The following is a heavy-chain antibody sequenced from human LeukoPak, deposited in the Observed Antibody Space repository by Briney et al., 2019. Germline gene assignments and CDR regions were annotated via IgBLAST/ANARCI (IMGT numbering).Heavy chain of an antibody. CDR1: GGSISTYY. J-gene: IGHJ4*02. CDR3: ADDYGD. Sequence: PSETLSLTCTVSGGSISTYYWSWIRQPPGKRLEYIGYVHYSGDTNYNPSLKSRVTISVDTSKNQFSLKLTSVTAADTAVYYCADDYGDWGQGTLVTVSS. D-gene: IGHD4-17*01. CDR2: VHYSGDT. V-gene: IGHV4-59*12.